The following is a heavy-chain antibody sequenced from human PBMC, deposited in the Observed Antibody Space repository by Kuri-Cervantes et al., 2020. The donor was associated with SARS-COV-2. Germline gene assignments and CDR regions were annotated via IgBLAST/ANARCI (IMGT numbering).Heavy chain of an antibody. CDR3: ARDIRPGSSGWSNPFDY. CDR1: GGSISGYY. D-gene: IGHD6-19*01. Sequence: SETLSLTCSVSGGSISGYYWSWIRQHPGKGLEWIGYIYYSGSTYYNPSLKSRVTISVDTSKNQFSLKLSSVTAADTAVYYCARDIRPGSSGWSNPFDYWGQGTLVTVSS. CDR2: IYYSGST. J-gene: IGHJ4*02. V-gene: IGHV4-31*03.